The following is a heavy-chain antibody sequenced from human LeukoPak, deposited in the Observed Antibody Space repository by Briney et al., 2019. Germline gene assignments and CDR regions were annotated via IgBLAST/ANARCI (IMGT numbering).Heavy chain of an antibody. V-gene: IGHV4-61*02. CDR1: GGSISSGSYY. Sequence: SETLSLTCTVSGGSISSGSYYWSWIRQPAGKGLEWIGRIYTSGSTNYNPSLKSRVTISVDTSKNQFSLKLSSVTAADTAVYYCAVVIAAAGSSYWGQGTLVTVSS. CDR3: AVVIAAAGSSY. J-gene: IGHJ4*02. D-gene: IGHD6-13*01. CDR2: IYTSGST.